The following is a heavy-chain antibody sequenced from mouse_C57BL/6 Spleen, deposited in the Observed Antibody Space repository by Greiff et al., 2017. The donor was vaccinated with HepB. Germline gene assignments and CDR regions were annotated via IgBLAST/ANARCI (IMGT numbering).Heavy chain of an antibody. V-gene: IGHV1-50*01. D-gene: IGHD2-12*01. J-gene: IGHJ4*01. CDR1: GYTFTSYW. CDR2: IDPSDSYT. CDR3: ARAPPYERGMDY. Sequence: QVHVKQPGAELVKPGASVKLSCKASGYTFTSYWMQWVKQRPGQGLEWIGEIDPSDSYTNYNQKFKGKATLTVDTSSSTAYMQLSSLTSEDSAVYYCARAPPYERGMDYWGQGTSVTVSS.